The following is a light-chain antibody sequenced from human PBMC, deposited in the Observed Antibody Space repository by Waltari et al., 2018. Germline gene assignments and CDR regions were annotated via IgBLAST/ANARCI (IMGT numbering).Light chain of an antibody. Sequence: EIVMTQSPATLSVSPGESATLSCRARQSVSSNLAWYQQKPGQAPRLLIYGASTRATGIPARFSGSGSGTEFTLTISSMQSEDFAVYYCQQYNNWPVFGGGTKVEIK. CDR2: GAS. CDR1: QSVSSN. V-gene: IGKV3-15*01. CDR3: QQYNNWPV. J-gene: IGKJ4*01.